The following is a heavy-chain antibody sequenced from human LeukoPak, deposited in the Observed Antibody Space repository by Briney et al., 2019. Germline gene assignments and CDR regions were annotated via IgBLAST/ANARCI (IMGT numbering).Heavy chain of an antibody. CDR3: VSQKCLAAYDI. CDR2: IYSGGAT. J-gene: IGHJ3*02. D-gene: IGHD2-15*01. CDR1: GLTVKSNY. V-gene: IGHV3-53*01. Sequence: GGSLRVSCVDSGLTVKSNYLSWVRQAPGKGLEWVSAIYSGGATYYADSVKGRFTVSRDDSKNTRYLQMYRLRAEDTAMYYCVSQKCLAAYDIWGQGTMVTVSS.